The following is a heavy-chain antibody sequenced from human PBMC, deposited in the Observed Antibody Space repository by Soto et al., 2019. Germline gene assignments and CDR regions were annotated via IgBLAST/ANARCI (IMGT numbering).Heavy chain of an antibody. CDR3: ARGRWELLWFGELPPYYYGMDV. CDR1: GGSFSGYY. J-gene: IGHJ6*02. V-gene: IGHV4-34*01. D-gene: IGHD3-10*01. Sequence: PSETLSLTCAVYGGSFSGYYWSWIRQPPGKGLEWIGEINHSGSTNYNPSLKSRVTISVDTSKNQFSLKLSSVTAADTAVYYCARGRWELLWFGELPPYYYGMDVWGQGTTVTVSS. CDR2: INHSGST.